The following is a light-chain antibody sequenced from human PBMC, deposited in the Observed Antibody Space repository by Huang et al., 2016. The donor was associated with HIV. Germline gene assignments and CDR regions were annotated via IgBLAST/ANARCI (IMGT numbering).Light chain of an antibody. J-gene: IGKJ4*01. Sequence: DIVMTQSPDSLAVSLGERATINCKSSQSVLYSSNNKNYLAWYQQKPGQPPKLLIYGASTREAGVPDRFSGSGSGTGFTLTISSLQAEDVAVYYCQQYYSTPPTFGGGTKVEIK. CDR1: QSVLYSSNNKNY. V-gene: IGKV4-1*01. CDR3: QQYYSTPPT. CDR2: GAS.